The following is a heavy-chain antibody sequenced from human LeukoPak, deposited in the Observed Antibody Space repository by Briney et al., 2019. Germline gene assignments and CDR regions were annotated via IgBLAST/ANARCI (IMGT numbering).Heavy chain of an antibody. Sequence: GASVKVSCKASGYTFTGYYMHWVRQAPGQGLEWMGWINPNSGGTNYAQKFQGRVTMTRDTSISTAYMELSRLRSDDTAVYYCARASGRGIRTYAFDIWGQGTMVTVSS. CDR3: ARASGRGIRTYAFDI. V-gene: IGHV1-2*02. J-gene: IGHJ3*02. D-gene: IGHD2-15*01. CDR2: INPNSGGT. CDR1: GYTFTGYY.